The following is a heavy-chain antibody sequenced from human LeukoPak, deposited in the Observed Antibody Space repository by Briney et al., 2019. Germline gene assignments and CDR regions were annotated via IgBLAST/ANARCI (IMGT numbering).Heavy chain of an antibody. CDR1: VAPISNYY. V-gene: IGHV4-59*08. Sequence: SETLSLPCPASVAPISNYYWSGIRHPPGKELDAIGYIYYSGTTNYNPSLKSRVTISVDTSKNQFSLKLSSVTAADTAVYYCARHGGYSSPYLHWGQGTLVTVSS. J-gene: IGHJ1*01. D-gene: IGHD6-13*01. CDR3: ARHGGYSSPYLH. CDR2: IYYSGTT.